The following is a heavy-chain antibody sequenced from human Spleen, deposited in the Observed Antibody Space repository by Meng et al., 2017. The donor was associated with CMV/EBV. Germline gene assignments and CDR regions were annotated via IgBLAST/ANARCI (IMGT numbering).Heavy chain of an antibody. Sequence: SETLSLTCAVYGGSFSGYYWSWIRQPPGKGLEWIGELNHSGSTNYNPSLKSRVTISVDTSKNQFSLKLSSVTAADTAVYYCASAYSSSWYGHWFDPWGQGTQVTVSS. D-gene: IGHD6-13*01. CDR2: LNHSGST. CDR3: ASAYSSSWYGHWFDP. J-gene: IGHJ5*02. V-gene: IGHV4-34*01. CDR1: GGSFSGYY.